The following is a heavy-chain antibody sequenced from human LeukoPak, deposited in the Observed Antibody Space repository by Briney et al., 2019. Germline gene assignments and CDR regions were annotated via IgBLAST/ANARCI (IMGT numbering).Heavy chain of an antibody. CDR3: ARDSSGYQ. V-gene: IGHV4-39*07. J-gene: IGHJ4*02. Sequence: PSDTLSLTCTVSGGSITSSGFYWGWIRQPPGKGLEWIGNIYYGGSAYYNPSLKSRVTISVDTSKNQFSLKLSSVTAADTVVYYCARDSSGYQWGQGTLVTVSS. CDR1: GGSITSSGFY. CDR2: IYYGGSA. D-gene: IGHD3-22*01.